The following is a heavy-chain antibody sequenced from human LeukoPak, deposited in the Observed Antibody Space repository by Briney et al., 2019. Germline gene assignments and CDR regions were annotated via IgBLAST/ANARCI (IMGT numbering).Heavy chain of an antibody. J-gene: IGHJ2*01. D-gene: IGHD3-22*01. CDR1: GFTVSSNY. CDR2: IYSGGST. V-gene: IGHV3-66*01. CDR3: ARKYYYDSSGQSGYWYFDL. Sequence: GGSLRLSCAASGFTVSSNYMSWVRQAPGKGLEWVSVIYSGGSTYYADSVKGRFTISRDNSKNTLYLQMNSLRAEDTAVYYCARKYYYDSSGQSGYWYFDLWGRGTLVTVSS.